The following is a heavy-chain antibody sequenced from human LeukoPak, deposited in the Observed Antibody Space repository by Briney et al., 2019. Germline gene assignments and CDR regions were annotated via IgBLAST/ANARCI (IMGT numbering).Heavy chain of an antibody. V-gene: IGHV4-59*01. CDR1: GGSISSYY. CDR2: IYYSGST. D-gene: IGHD5-24*01. CDR3: ARDRMKDGYNRGIDY. Sequence: PSETLSLTCTVSGGSISSYYWSWIRQPPGKGLEWIGYIYYSGSTNYNPSLKSRVTISVDTSKNQFSLKLSSVTAADTDVYYCARDRMKDGYNRGIDYWGQGTLVTVSS. J-gene: IGHJ4*02.